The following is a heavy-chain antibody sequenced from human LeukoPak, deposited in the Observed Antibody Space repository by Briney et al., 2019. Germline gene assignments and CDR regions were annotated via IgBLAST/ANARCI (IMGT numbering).Heavy chain of an antibody. CDR2: ISAYNGNT. D-gene: IGHD1-14*01. J-gene: IGHJ6*02. Sequence: AASVKVSCKASGYTFTTYTISWVRQAPAQGLEGLGWISAYNGNTYYAQRLQGRVTMTTDTSTTTAHMELRSLTSDDTAVYFCARGPHHFYGMDVWGQGTTVTVS. V-gene: IGHV1-18*04. CDR1: GYTFTTYT. CDR3: ARGPHHFYGMDV.